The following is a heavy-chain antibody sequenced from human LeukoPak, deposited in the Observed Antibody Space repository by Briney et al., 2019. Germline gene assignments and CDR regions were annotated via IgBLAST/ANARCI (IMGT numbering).Heavy chain of an antibody. D-gene: IGHD5-18*01. Sequence: PGGSLRLSCAASGFAFSDYSMNWVRQAPGKGLEWVSYIGSSDNTIHYADSVKGRFTISRDNAKNSLYLEMNSLRDEDTAVYYCARVHRGYSYGRLDYWDQGTLVTVSS. V-gene: IGHV3-48*02. CDR3: ARVHRGYSYGRLDY. CDR2: IGSSDNTI. J-gene: IGHJ4*02. CDR1: GFAFSDYS.